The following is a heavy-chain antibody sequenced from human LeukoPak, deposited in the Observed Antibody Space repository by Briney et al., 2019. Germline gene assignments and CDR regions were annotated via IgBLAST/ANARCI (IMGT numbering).Heavy chain of an antibody. Sequence: GGSLRLSCAASGFTFSTYSMSWVRQAPGKGLEWISHISAASRGIYYADSVKGRFTISRDNAENSLYLQMNSLRAEDTAVYYCARAPFGSGATDYYYYYMDVWGKGTTVTISS. CDR2: ISAASRGI. CDR1: GFTFSTYS. J-gene: IGHJ6*03. D-gene: IGHD3-10*01. V-gene: IGHV3-48*01. CDR3: ARAPFGSGATDYYYYYMDV.